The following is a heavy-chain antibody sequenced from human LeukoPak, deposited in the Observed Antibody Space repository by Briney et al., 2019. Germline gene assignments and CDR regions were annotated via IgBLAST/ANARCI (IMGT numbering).Heavy chain of an antibody. CDR1: GDSISNYY. Sequence: NSSETLSLTCTVSGDSISNYYWSWIRQPPGKGLEWIGYIYHSGSTNYNPSLKSRVTISVDTSKNQFSLKLSSVTAADTAVYYCARDNRSFFDYWGQGTLVTVPS. J-gene: IGHJ4*02. CDR3: ARDNRSFFDY. V-gene: IGHV4-59*01. CDR2: IYHSGST.